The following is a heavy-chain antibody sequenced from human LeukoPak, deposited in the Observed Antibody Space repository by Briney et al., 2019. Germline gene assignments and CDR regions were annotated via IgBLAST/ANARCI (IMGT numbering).Heavy chain of an antibody. J-gene: IGHJ5*02. Sequence: SETLSLTCTVSGGSISSYYWSWIRQPPGKGLEWIGYIYTSGSTNYNPSLKSRVTISVDTSKNQFSLKLSSVTAADTAVYYCARRGTTGLSNWFDPWGQGTLVTVSS. V-gene: IGHV4-4*09. CDR2: IYTSGST. CDR3: ARRGTTGLSNWFDP. CDR1: GGSISSYY. D-gene: IGHD1-14*01.